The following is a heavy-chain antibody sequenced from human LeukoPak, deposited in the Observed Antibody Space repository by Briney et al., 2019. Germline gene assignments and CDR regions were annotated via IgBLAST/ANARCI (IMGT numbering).Heavy chain of an antibody. CDR3: ARGSYYYDSSGYYSEGAFDI. CDR2: IYYSGST. CDR1: GGSISSSSCY. D-gene: IGHD3-22*01. V-gene: IGHV4-39*07. Sequence: SETLSLTCTVSGGSISSSSCYWGWIRQPPGKGLEWIGSIYYSGSTYYNPSLKSRVTISVDTSKNRFSLKLSSVTAADTAVYYCARGSYYYDSSGYYSEGAFDIWGQGTMVTVSS. J-gene: IGHJ3*02.